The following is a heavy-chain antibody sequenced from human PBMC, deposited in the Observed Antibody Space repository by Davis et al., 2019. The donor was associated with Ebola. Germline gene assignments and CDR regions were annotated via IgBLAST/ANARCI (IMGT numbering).Heavy chain of an antibody. D-gene: IGHD2-21*02. CDR2: IYYSGST. CDR1: GGSISSSSYY. CDR3: ARHEAYCGGDCYPEYNWFDP. J-gene: IGHJ5*02. V-gene: IGHV4-39*01. Sequence: PSETLSLTCTVSGGSISSSSYYWGWIRQPPGKGLEWIGSIYYSGSTYYNPSLKSRVTISVDTSKNQFSLKLSSVTAADTAVYYCARHEAYCGGDCYPEYNWFDPWGQGTLVTVSS.